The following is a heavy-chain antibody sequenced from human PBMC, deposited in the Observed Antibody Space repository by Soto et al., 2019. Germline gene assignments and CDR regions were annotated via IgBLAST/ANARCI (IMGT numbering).Heavy chain of an antibody. J-gene: IGHJ4*02. Sequence: QVHLEESGGALVKPGGSLRLSCTASGFTFSDYYMSWIRQAPGTGLEWVSDISDSGRITHHADSVEGRFTISRDNTENSLYLQMNSLRPENSAIYYWACDHGGWGRTLEYWGQGTLVTVSS. CDR2: ISDSGRIT. D-gene: IGHD3-16*01. CDR1: GFTFSDYY. CDR3: ACDHGGWGRTLEY. V-gene: IGHV3-11*01.